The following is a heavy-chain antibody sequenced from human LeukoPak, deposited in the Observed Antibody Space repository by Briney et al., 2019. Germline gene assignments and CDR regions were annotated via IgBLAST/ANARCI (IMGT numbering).Heavy chain of an antibody. CDR1: GFTFSTYA. V-gene: IGHV3-64*01. CDR3: ASAVAGPGY. J-gene: IGHJ4*02. D-gene: IGHD6-19*01. Sequence: EPGGSLRLSCVASGFTFSTYAMHWVRQAPGKGMEYVSAISANGGGTYYTNPVKGRFTISRDNSKNTLYLQMGSLKTEDMAVYYCASAVAGPGYWGQGTLVTVYS. CDR2: ISANGGGT.